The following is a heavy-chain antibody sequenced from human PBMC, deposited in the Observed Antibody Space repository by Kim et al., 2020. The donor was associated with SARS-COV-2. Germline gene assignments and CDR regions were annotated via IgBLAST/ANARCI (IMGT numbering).Heavy chain of an antibody. CDR3: ARGYSSSWYQGY. Sequence: SYAQKFQGRVTMTRDTSTSTVYMELSSLSSEDTAVYYCARGYSSSWYQGYWGQGTLVTVSS. J-gene: IGHJ4*02. V-gene: IGHV1-46*01. D-gene: IGHD6-13*01.